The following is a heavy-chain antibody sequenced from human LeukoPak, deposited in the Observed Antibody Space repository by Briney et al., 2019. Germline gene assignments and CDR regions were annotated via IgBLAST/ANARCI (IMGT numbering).Heavy chain of an antibody. Sequence: GGSLRLSCAASGFTFSSYWMHWVRQAPGKGLVWVSRINGDGSSTIYADSVKGRFTISRDNAKNTLFLQMNSLGAGDTAVYYCARWWLRPGDYWGQGTLVTVSS. CDR1: GFTFSSYW. CDR2: INGDGSST. J-gene: IGHJ4*02. CDR3: ARWWLRPGDY. D-gene: IGHD5-12*01. V-gene: IGHV3-74*01.